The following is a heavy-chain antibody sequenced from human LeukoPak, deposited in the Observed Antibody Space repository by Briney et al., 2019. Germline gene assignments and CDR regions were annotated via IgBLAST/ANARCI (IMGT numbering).Heavy chain of an antibody. CDR3: ATTVVRGSYNMDV. V-gene: IGHV3-23*01. Sequence: PGGSLRLSCAASGFTFTSYAMTWVRQAPGKGLEWVSGISNSGSSTYYADSVKGRFTISRDNSKNTLYLQLSSLRAEDTAVYYCATTVVRGSYNMDVWGQGTTVTVSS. CDR1: GFTFTSYA. J-gene: IGHJ6*02. D-gene: IGHD3-10*01. CDR2: ISNSGSST.